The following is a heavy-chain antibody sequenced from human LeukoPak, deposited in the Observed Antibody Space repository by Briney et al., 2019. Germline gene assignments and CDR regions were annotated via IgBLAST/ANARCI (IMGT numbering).Heavy chain of an antibody. CDR2: IYHSGST. J-gene: IGHJ4*02. CDR1: GGSFSDYY. CDR3: ARGTLYSGWSYYFDY. D-gene: IGHD6-19*01. Sequence: PSETLSLTCAVYGGSFSDYYWTWIRQPPGKGLEWIGEIYHSGSTNYNPSLKSRVTISVDKSKNQFSLKLSSVTAADTAVYYCARGTLYSGWSYYFDYWGQGTLVTVSS. V-gene: IGHV4-34*01.